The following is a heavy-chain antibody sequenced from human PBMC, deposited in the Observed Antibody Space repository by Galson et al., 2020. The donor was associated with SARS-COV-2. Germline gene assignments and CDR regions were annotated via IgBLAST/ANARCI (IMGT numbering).Heavy chain of an antibody. CDR2: IWYDGSNK. J-gene: IGHJ4*02. D-gene: IGHD3-10*01. V-gene: IGHV3-30*02. CDR3: AASLLWFGEPFDY. Sequence: GGSLRLSCAASGFTFSSYGMHWVRQAPGKGLEWVAVIWYDGSNKYYADSVKGRFTISRDNSKNTLYLQMNSLRAEDTAVYYCAASLLWFGEPFDYWGQGTLVTVSS. CDR1: GFTFSSYG.